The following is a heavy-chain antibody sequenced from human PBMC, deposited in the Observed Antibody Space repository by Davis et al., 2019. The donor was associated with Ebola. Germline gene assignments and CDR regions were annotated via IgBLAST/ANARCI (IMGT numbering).Heavy chain of an antibody. D-gene: IGHD1-1*01. CDR1: GYTFISYD. J-gene: IGHJ4*02. CDR2: MNPNSGNT. Sequence: SVKVSCKASGYTFISYDIHWVRQAAGQGLEWMGWMNPNSGNTGYAPKFQGRVTMTRDTSISTAYMEVRSLRSDDTAVYYCARAQCPTTSDHWGQGTLVSVSS. V-gene: IGHV1-8*01. CDR3: ARAQCPTTSDH.